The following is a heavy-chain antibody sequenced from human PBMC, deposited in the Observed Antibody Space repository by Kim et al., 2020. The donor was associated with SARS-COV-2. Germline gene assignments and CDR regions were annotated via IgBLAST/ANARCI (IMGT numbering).Heavy chain of an antibody. D-gene: IGHD3-3*01. CDR3: ARGNDFWSGYSYFDY. Sequence: GGSLRLSCAASGFTFSSYAMHWVRQAPGKGLEWVAVISYDGSNKYYADSVKGRFTISRDNSKNTLYLQMNSLRAEDTAVYYCARGNDFWSGYSYFDYWG. J-gene: IGHJ4*01. V-gene: IGHV3-30-3*01. CDR2: ISYDGSNK. CDR1: GFTFSSYA.